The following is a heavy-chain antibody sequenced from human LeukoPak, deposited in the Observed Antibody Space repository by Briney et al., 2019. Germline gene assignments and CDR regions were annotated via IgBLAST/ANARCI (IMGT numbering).Heavy chain of an antibody. J-gene: IGHJ4*02. CDR2: IYYSGST. CDR3: ARDPSGYFNY. Sequence: PSEILSLTCTVSGGSVSSGNYYWSWIRQPPGKGLEWIGYIYYSGSTNYNPSLKSRVTISVDTSKNQFSLKLSSVTAADTAVYYCARDPSGYFNYWGQGTLATVSS. CDR1: GGSVSSGNYY. V-gene: IGHV4-61*01. D-gene: IGHD3-22*01.